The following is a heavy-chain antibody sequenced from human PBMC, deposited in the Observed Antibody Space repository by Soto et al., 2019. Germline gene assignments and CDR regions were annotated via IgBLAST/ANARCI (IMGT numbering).Heavy chain of an antibody. CDR3: ARDLDGSGSYYTDY. J-gene: IGHJ4*02. Sequence: GASVKVSCKASGYTFTNYGISWVRQAPGQGLEWMGWISHWGKTNYAQKLQGRVTMTTDTSASTAFMELRSLRSDDTATYFCARDLDGSGSYYTDYWGQGTLVTVSS. CDR2: ISHWGKT. CDR1: GYTFTNYG. D-gene: IGHD3-10*01. V-gene: IGHV1-18*01.